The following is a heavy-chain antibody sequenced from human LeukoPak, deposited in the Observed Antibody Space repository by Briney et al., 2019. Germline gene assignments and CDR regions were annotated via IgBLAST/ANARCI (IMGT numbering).Heavy chain of an antibody. J-gene: IGHJ4*02. CDR3: ATTLSGWYYSDY. CDR2: IYYSGST. CDR1: GGSISSSSYY. V-gene: IGHV4-39*01. D-gene: IGHD6-19*01. Sequence: SETLSLTCTVSGGSISSSSYYWGWIRQPPGKGLEWIGSIYYSGSTYYNPSLKSRVTISVDTSKNQFSLKLSSVTAADTAVYYCATTLSGWYYSDYWGQGTLVTVSS.